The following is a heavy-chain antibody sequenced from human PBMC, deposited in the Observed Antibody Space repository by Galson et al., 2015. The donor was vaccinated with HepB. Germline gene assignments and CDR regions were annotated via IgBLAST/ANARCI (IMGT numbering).Heavy chain of an antibody. V-gene: IGHV3-48*01. J-gene: IGHJ6*03. CDR1: RFTFGSYS. Sequence: SLRLSCAASRFTFGSYSMNWVRQAPGMGLEWVSYISGSSDTIYYADSAKGRFTVSRDNAKNSLYQQMNSLRAEDTAVYYCARASFSAPGQLLTLAGYYYMDVWGEGTTVTVSS. CDR2: ISGSSDTI. D-gene: IGHD1-26*01. CDR3: ARASFSAPGQLLTLAGYYYMDV.